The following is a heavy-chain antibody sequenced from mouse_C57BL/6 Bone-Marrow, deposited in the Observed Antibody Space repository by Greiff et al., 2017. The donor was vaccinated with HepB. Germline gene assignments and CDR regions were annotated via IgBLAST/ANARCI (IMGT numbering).Heavy chain of an antibody. D-gene: IGHD1-1*01. CDR2: ISDGGSYT. CDR1: GFTFSSYA. CDR3: ARGTTVVPYAMDY. V-gene: IGHV5-4*01. J-gene: IGHJ4*01. Sequence: EVQLKESGGGLVKPGGSLKLSCAASGFTFSSYAMSWVRQTPEKRLEWVATISDGGSYTYYPDNVKGRFTISRDNAKNNLYLQMSHLKSEDTAMYYCARGTTVVPYAMDYWGQGTSVTVSS.